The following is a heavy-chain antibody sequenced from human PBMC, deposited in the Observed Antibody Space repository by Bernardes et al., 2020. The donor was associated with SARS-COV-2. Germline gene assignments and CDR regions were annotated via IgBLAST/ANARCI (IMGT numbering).Heavy chain of an antibody. CDR3: ATDRYCRRGSCSTNYGMDV. CDR1: RYSLTEVS. CDR2: IDPEDGER. V-gene: IGHV1-24*01. Sequence: ASVQVSCKVARYSLTEVSLHWVRQAPGKGLEWMGGIDPEDGERMHAEKFLGRVTLTEDTSTNTAHMELTGLRSEDTAVYYCATDRYCRRGSCSTNYGMDVWGQGTTVTVSS. J-gene: IGHJ6*02. D-gene: IGHD2-15*01.